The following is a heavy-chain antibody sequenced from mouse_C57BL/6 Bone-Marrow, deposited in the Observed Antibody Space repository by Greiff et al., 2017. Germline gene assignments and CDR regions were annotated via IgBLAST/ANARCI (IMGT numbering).Heavy chain of an antibody. D-gene: IGHD2-4*01. J-gene: IGHJ3*01. CDR1: GYTFTSYW. Sequence: QVQLQPPGAELVKPGASVKMSCKASGYTFTSYWITWVKQRPGQGLEWIGDIYPGSGRPNYNATFKSKATLTVATSSSTSYMQLSSRTSEDSAVYYCAREGDYDVAYWGQGTLVTVSA. V-gene: IGHV1-55*01. CDR3: AREGDYDVAY. CDR2: IYPGSGRP.